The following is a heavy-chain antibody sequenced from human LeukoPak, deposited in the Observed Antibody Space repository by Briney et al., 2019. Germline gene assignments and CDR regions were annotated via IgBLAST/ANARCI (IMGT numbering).Heavy chain of an antibody. D-gene: IGHD3-10*01. CDR2: ISYDGSNK. CDR1: GFTFSSYA. V-gene: IGHV3-30*04. Sequence: PGGSLRLSCAASGFTFSSYAMHWVRQAPGKGLEWVAVISYDGSNKYYADSVKGRFTISRDNSKNTLYLQMNSLRAEDTAVYYCAKDRHYGSGSYSDYWGQGTLVTVSS. J-gene: IGHJ4*02. CDR3: AKDRHYGSGSYSDY.